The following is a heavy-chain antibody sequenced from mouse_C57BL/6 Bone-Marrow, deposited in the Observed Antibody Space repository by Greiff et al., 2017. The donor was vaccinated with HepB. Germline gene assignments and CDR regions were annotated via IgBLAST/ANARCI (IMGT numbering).Heavy chain of an antibody. CDR2: IDPSDSYT. D-gene: IGHD2-3*01. CDR3: ARNDGYFGYFDV. Sequence: QVQLQQPGAELVMPGASVKLSCKASGYTFTSYWMHWVKQRPGQGLEWIGEIDPSDSYTNYNQKFKGKSTLTVDKSSSTAYMQLSSLTSEDSAVYYCARNDGYFGYFDVCGTGTTVTVSS. CDR1: GYTFTSYW. V-gene: IGHV1-69*01. J-gene: IGHJ1*03.